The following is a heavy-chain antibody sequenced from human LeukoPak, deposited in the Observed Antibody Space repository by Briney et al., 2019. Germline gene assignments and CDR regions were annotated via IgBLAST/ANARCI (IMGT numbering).Heavy chain of an antibody. D-gene: IGHD3-22*01. Sequence: GGSLTLSCAASGFTFSNYWMHWVRQAPGKGLVWVSRINSDGINTSYADSVKGRFTISRDNAKNTLNLQMNSLRAEDTAVYYCARDLGQYYDTSDNWFDPWGQGTLVTVSS. J-gene: IGHJ5*02. CDR1: GFTFSNYW. V-gene: IGHV3-74*01. CDR2: INSDGINT. CDR3: ARDLGQYYDTSDNWFDP.